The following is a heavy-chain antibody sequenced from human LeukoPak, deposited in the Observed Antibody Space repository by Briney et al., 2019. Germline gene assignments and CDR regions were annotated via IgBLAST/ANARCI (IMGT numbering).Heavy chain of an antibody. V-gene: IGHV3-48*03. Sequence: GGSLRLSCAASGFTFSSYEMNWVRLAPGKGLEWVSYISSSGSTIYYADSVKGRFTISRDNAKNSLYLQMNSLRAEDTAVYYCARVVVVPAAMLDYWGQGTLVTVSS. D-gene: IGHD2-2*01. CDR2: ISSSGSTI. J-gene: IGHJ4*02. CDR3: ARVVVVPAAMLDY. CDR1: GFTFSSYE.